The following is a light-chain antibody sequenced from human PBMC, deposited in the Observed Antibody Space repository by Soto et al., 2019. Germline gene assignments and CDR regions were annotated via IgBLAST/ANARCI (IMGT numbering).Light chain of an antibody. CDR3: TSYTSSSLYV. Sequence: QSALTQPASVSGSPGQSITISCTGTSSDVGGYNYVSWYQQLPGKAPKLMIYDVSDRPSGVSNRFSGSTSGNTASLTISGLQAEDEAYYYCTSYTSSSLYVFGNGTKLTVL. J-gene: IGLJ1*01. V-gene: IGLV2-14*01. CDR2: DVS. CDR1: SSDVGGYNY.